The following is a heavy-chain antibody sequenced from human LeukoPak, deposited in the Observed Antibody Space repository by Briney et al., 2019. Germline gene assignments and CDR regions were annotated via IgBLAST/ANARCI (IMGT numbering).Heavy chain of an antibody. V-gene: IGHV1-18*01. J-gene: IGHJ4*02. CDR3: ARGWIHIPTVYFDY. CDR1: HYTFTSQG. D-gene: IGHD5-18*01. CDR2: ISTYNGDT. Sequence: ASVNVSFKSSHYTFTSQGISWVRQAPGQGLEWMGWISTYNGDTKYTQKLQGRVTMTADTSTRTAYMELRSLRSDDTAVYYCARGWIHIPTVYFDYWGQGTLVSVFS.